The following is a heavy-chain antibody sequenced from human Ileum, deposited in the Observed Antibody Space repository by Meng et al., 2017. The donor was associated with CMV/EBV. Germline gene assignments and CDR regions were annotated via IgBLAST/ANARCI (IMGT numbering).Heavy chain of an antibody. Sequence: SQTLSLTCTVSGGSISSYYWSWVRQPPGKGLEWPGYIYYSGNTNYNPSLKSRVTISVDTSKNQFSLKLSSVTAAGTAVYYCASSARTLVMGFDSDAYYYYGIDVWGQGTTVTVSS. CDR1: GGSISSYY. CDR2: IYYSGNT. CDR3: ASSARTLVMGFDSDAYYYYGIDV. J-gene: IGHJ6*02. D-gene: IGHD4-23*01. V-gene: IGHV4-59*01.